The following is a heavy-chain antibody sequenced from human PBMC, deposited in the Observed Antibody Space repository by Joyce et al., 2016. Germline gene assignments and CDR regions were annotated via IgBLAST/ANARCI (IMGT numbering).Heavy chain of an antibody. CDR2: SNDSGTT. V-gene: IGHV4-34*01. CDR1: GGSFSDYY. Sequence: QVQLQQWGAGLLKPSETLSLICAVYGGSFSDYYWNWIRQPPGTGLEWIGESNDSGTTNYHPSLKSRVTISVDTSTRQFSLKLRSVTAADTAVYYCVRGRSRGLTYYFTSGPSLGYFEHWGQGTLVTVSS. J-gene: IGHJ1*01. D-gene: IGHD2-8*01. CDR3: VRGRSRGLTYYFTSGPSLGYFEH.